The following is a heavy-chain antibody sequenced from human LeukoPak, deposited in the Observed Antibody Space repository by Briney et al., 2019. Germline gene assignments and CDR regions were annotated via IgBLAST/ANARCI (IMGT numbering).Heavy chain of an antibody. V-gene: IGHV3-66*01. CDR1: GFSVSSYY. J-gene: IGHJ6*02. D-gene: IGHD3-10*01. CDR2: IYSGGSI. Sequence: GGSRRLSCAASGFSVSSYYMHWVRQAPGKGLEWVSVIYSGGSIYYADSVKGRFIISRDNSKNTLDLQLNSLRAEDTAVYYCAREPPMGRYYYGMDVWGQGTTVTVSS. CDR3: AREPPMGRYYYGMDV.